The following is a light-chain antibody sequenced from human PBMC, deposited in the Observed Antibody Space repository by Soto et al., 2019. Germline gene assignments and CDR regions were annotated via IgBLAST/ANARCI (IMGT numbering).Light chain of an antibody. Sequence: QSVLTQPASVSGSPGQSIAISCTGTRSDVGAYNYVSWYQQHPGKAPKLMISEVTNRPSGVSDRFPGSKSGNTASLTVSGLQAEDEADYYCSSHAGSNNYVFGTGTKVTVL. CDR3: SSHAGSNNYV. CDR1: RSDVGAYNY. J-gene: IGLJ1*01. V-gene: IGLV2-8*01. CDR2: EVT.